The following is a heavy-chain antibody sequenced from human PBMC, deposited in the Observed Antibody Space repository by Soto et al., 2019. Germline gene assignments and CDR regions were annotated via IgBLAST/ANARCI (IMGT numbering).Heavy chain of an antibody. J-gene: IGHJ6*03. CDR1: GGSISSSSYY. D-gene: IGHD2-21*01. V-gene: IGHV4-39*01. Sequence: SETLSLTCTVSGGSISSSSYYWGWIRQPPGKGLEWIGSIYYSGSTYYNPSLKSRVTISVDTSKNQFSLKLSSVTAADTAVYYCARSGDQGLYYMDVWGKGTTVTVSS. CDR2: IYYSGST. CDR3: ARSGDQGLYYMDV.